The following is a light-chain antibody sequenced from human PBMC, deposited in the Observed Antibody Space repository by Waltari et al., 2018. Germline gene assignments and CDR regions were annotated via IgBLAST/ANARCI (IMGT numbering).Light chain of an antibody. CDR1: TGAATSGHY. CDR3: LLSYSGAWV. J-gene: IGLJ3*02. V-gene: IGLV7-46*01. Sequence: QAVVTQEPSLTVSPGGTVTLTCGSSTGAATSGHYPYWFQQKPGHPPRALIFDTSNKHSWTPARFSGSLLGGKAALTLSGAQPEDAAEYYCLLSYSGAWVFGGGTKLTVL. CDR2: DTS.